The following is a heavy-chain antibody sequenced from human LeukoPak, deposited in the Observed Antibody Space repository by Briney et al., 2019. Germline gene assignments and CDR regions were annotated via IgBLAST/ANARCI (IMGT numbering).Heavy chain of an antibody. V-gene: IGHV1-69*01. Sequence: SVKVSCKASGGTFSSYAISWVRQAPGQGLEWMGGIIPIFGTANYAQKFQGRVTITADESTSTAYMELSSLRSEDTAVYYCARDGYYYDSSGYYYYLGDAFDIWGQGTMVTVYS. CDR3: ARDGYYYDSSGYYYYLGDAFDI. J-gene: IGHJ3*02. CDR2: IIPIFGTA. D-gene: IGHD3-22*01. CDR1: GGTFSSYA.